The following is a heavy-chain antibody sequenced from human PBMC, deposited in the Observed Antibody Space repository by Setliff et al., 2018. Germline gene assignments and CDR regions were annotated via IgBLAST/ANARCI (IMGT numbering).Heavy chain of an antibody. CDR3: ARHPYSSILSYFDY. J-gene: IGHJ4*02. D-gene: IGHD6-13*01. Sequence: GGSLRLSCAASGFTFSRYWMSWVRQAPGKGLEWVANIKQDGSEKYYVDSVKGRFTISRDNAKNSLYLQMNSLRAEDTAVYYCARHPYSSILSYFDYWGQGTLVTVSS. V-gene: IGHV3-7*01. CDR2: IKQDGSEK. CDR1: GFTFSRYW.